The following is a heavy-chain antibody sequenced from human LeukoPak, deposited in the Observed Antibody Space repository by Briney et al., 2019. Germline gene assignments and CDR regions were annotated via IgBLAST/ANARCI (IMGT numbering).Heavy chain of an antibody. Sequence: GGSLRLSCAVSRFTFSSYAMSWVRQAPGKGLEWVSSISESGDSTYYADSVKGRFTISRDNSRNTLYLQMNGLRAEDTAVYYCAKGLRYIAYSGTYLFDYWGQGTLVTVSS. D-gene: IGHD1-26*01. V-gene: IGHV3-23*01. CDR2: ISESGDST. CDR3: AKGLRYIAYSGTYLFDY. CDR1: RFTFSSYA. J-gene: IGHJ4*02.